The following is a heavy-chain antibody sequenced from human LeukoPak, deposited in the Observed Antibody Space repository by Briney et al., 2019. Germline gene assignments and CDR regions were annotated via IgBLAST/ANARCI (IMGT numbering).Heavy chain of an antibody. J-gene: IGHJ5*02. D-gene: IGHD6-13*01. CDR1: GDSVSTSGVA. CDR3: ARRRAEGGSNGHYNWFDP. Sequence: SQTLSLTCAISGDSVSTSGVAWNWVRQSPSRGLEWLGRTYYASKWNTDYAVSVKSRIVVNPDTSKNQFSLQLNSVTAADTAVYYCARRRAEGGSNGHYNWFDPWGQGTLVTVSS. CDR2: TYYASKWNT. V-gene: IGHV6-1*01.